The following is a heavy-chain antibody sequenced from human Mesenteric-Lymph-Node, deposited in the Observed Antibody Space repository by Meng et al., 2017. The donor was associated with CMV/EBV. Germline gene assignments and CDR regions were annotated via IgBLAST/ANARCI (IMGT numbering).Heavy chain of an antibody. D-gene: IGHD1-1*01. Sequence: GGSLRLSCAASGFAFSNYAMAWVRQAPGKGLEWVSRISGTGDSTYYADSVKGRFTISRDNSKNTLYLQMNSLRAEDTAVYYCAKERSGTTPYWGQGTLVTVSS. V-gene: IGHV3-23*01. CDR2: ISGTGDST. CDR3: AKERSGTTPY. CDR1: GFAFSNYA. J-gene: IGHJ4*02.